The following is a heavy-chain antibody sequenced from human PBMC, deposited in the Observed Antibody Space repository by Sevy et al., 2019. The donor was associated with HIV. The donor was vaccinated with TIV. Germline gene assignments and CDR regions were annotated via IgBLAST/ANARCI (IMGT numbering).Heavy chain of an antibody. CDR3: ARGGPNQHQLDYFDY. V-gene: IGHV4-59*01. Sequence: SETLSLTCTVSGVSISNYYWAWIRQPPGKGLECVGFSGSTNYNPSLNSRVTTSVDTSKNHFSLKLSSVTVADTAIYYCARGGPNQHQLDYFDYWGQGTLVTVSS. D-gene: IGHD6-13*01. CDR2: SGST. J-gene: IGHJ4*02. CDR1: GVSISNYY.